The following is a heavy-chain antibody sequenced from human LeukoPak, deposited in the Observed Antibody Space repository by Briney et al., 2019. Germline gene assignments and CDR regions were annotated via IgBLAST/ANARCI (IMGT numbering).Heavy chain of an antibody. CDR2: IYYSGST. Sequence: SETLSLTCTVSGGSISSYYWSWIRQPPGKGLEWIGYIYYSGSTNYNPSLKSRVTISVDTSKYQFSLKLSSVTAADTAVYYCAVRARYGGYDYWGQGTLVTVSS. CDR3: AVRARYGGYDY. D-gene: IGHD1-26*01. J-gene: IGHJ4*02. V-gene: IGHV4-59*12. CDR1: GGSISSYY.